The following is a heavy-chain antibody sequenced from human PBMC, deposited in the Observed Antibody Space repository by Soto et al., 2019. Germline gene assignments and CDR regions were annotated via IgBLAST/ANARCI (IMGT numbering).Heavy chain of an antibody. V-gene: IGHV3-23*01. CDR3: AKRSGYSSGWFVY. CDR1: GFTFSSHG. D-gene: IGHD6-19*01. J-gene: IGHJ5*01. CDR2: ISGNGDTT. Sequence: EVQLLESGGGLVQPGGSLRLSCAASGFTFSSHGMSWVRQAPGKGLEWVSAISGNGDTTYYADSVKGRFTISRDNAKNTLSLQMSSMIAEDTAVYYCAKRSGYSSGWFVYWGQGTLVTVLS.